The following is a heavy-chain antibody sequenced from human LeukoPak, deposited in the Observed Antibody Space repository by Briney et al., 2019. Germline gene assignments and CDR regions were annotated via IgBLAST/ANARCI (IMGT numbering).Heavy chain of an antibody. CDR1: GGSISSGGYS. J-gene: IGHJ4*02. CDR2: IYHSGST. D-gene: IGHD3-9*01. CDR3: ARQDYDILSGAGFDY. V-gene: IGHV4-30-2*01. Sequence: SETLSLTCAVSGGSISSGGYSWSWIRQPPGKGLEWIGYIYHSGSTYYNPSLKSRVTISVDRSQNQFSLKLSSVSAADTAVYYCARQDYDILSGAGFDYWGRGTLVTVSS.